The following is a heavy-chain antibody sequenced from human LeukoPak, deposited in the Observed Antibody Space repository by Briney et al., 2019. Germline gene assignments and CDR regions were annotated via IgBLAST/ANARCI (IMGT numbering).Heavy chain of an antibody. J-gene: IGHJ4*02. D-gene: IGHD6-13*01. Sequence: SVKVSCKATGGTFSSYAISWVRQAPGQGLEWMGGIIPIFGTAQYTQKFKDRVTITADESTSTAYMELNSLRSEDTAIYYCARAPFVAAGSDYWGQGTLVTVSS. CDR1: GGTFSSYA. CDR3: ARAPFVAAGSDY. CDR2: IIPIFGTA. V-gene: IGHV1-69*13.